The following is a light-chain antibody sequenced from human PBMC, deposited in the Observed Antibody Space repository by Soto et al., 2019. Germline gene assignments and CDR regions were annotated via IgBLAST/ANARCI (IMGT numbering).Light chain of an antibody. CDR3: SSYTSSSTLVV. CDR2: DVS. J-gene: IGLJ2*01. V-gene: IGLV2-14*01. Sequence: QSALTQPASVSGSPGQSITISCTGTSSDVGGYNYVSWYQQHPGKAPKLMIYDVSNRPSGVSNRFSGSKSGNTASLTISGLQAEDEADYYRSSYTSSSTLVVFGGGTNVTV. CDR1: SSDVGGYNY.